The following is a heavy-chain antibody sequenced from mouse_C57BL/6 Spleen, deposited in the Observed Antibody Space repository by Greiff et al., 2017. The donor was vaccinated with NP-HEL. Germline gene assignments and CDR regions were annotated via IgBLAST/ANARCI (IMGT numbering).Heavy chain of an antibody. CDR3: ARERYGSSYRYFDV. CDR2: INPNNGGT. CDR1: GYTFTDYY. V-gene: IGHV1-26*01. D-gene: IGHD1-1*01. J-gene: IGHJ1*03. Sequence: EVQLQQSGPELVKPGASVKISCKASGYTFTDYYMNWVKQSHGKSLEWIGDINPNNGGTSYNQKFKGKATLTVDKSSSTAYMELRSLTSEDSAVYYCARERYGSSYRYFDVWGTGTTVTVSS.